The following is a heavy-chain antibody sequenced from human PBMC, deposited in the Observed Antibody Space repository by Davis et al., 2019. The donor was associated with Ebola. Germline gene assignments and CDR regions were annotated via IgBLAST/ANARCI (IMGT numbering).Heavy chain of an antibody. CDR1: GGTFSNYA. D-gene: IGHD6-6*01. J-gene: IGHJ1*01. CDR2: IIPIFGTT. CDR3: ARGLSYSSSYFQH. V-gene: IGHV1-69*13. Sequence: SVKVSCKASGGTFSNYAISWVRQAPGQGLEWMGGIIPIFGTTNYAQKFQGRVTITADESTSTAYMELSRLRSDDTAVYYCARGLSYSSSYFQHWGQGTLVTVSS.